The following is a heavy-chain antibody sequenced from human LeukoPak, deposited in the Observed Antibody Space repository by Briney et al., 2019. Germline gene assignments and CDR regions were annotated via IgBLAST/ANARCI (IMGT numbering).Heavy chain of an antibody. Sequence: SETLSLTCTVSGGSISSYYWSWIRQPPGKGLEWIGYIYYSGSTNYNPSLKSRVTTSVDTSKNQFSLKLSSVTAADTAVYYCARHAARLVGYYGMDVWGQGTTVTVSS. CDR1: GGSISSYY. J-gene: IGHJ6*02. CDR3: ARHAARLVGYYGMDV. V-gene: IGHV4-59*08. CDR2: IYYSGST. D-gene: IGHD6-19*01.